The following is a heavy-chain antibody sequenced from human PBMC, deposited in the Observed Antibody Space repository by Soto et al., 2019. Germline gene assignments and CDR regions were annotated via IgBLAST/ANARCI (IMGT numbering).Heavy chain of an antibody. D-gene: IGHD2-21*01. CDR3: ARVHCGGDCRPGEWFYYYGMDV. CDR2: HNPKGGES. CDR1: GYRFVDYY. Sequence: ASVKVSCKASGYRFVDYYIHWVRQAPGQGLEWMGIHNPKGGESKYAQKFQGRVTMTMDTSTSTVYMDLRSLTSEDTAVYYCARVHCGGDCRPGEWFYYYGMDVWGQGTTVTVSS. J-gene: IGHJ6*02. V-gene: IGHV1-46*01.